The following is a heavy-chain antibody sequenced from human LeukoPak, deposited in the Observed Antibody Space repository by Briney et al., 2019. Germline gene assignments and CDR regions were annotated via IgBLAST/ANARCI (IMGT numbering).Heavy chain of an antibody. V-gene: IGHV4-39*02. Sequence: SETLSLTCTVSGGSITSGSYYWGWIPQPPGKGLEWIVNNYYSGSNYYNPSLKSRVTISVDTSNKLFSLKLSSVTAADTAVYYCARVSCSGGACPFGSWFDPWGQGTLVTVSS. D-gene: IGHD2-15*01. CDR3: ARVSCSGGACPFGSWFDP. CDR2: NYYSGSN. CDR1: GGSITSGSYY. J-gene: IGHJ5*02.